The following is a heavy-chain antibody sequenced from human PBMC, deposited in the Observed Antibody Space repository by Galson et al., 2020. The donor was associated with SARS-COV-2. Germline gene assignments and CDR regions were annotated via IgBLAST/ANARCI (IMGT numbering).Heavy chain of an antibody. D-gene: IGHD6-13*01. CDR3: AREDYSSSCYLGGVDY. J-gene: IGHJ4*02. Sequence: GGSLRLSCAASGFTFSSYGMHWVRQAPGKGLEWVAVIWYDGSNKYYADSVKGRFTISRDNSKNTLYLQMNSLRAEDTAVYYCAREDYSSSCYLGGVDYWGQGTLFTVSS. CDR2: IWYDGSNK. V-gene: IGHV3-33*01. CDR1: GFTFSSYG.